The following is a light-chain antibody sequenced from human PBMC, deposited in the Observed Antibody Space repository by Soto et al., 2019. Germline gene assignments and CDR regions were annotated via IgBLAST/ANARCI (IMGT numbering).Light chain of an antibody. J-gene: IGLJ1*01. CDR2: DVK. V-gene: IGLV2-14*03. CDR3: SSFTTTRTHI. CDR1: ETDVGGYNL. Sequence: QSVLTQPASVSGSPGQSITISCTGTETDVGGYNLVSWYQQHSGKAPKLIIYDVKNRPSGISGRFSGSKSGNTASLTISGLRPDDEADYFCSSFTTTRTHIFGHGTKVTVL.